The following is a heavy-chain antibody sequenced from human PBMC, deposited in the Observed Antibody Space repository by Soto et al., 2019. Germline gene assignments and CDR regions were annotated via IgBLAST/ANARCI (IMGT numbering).Heavy chain of an antibody. D-gene: IGHD2-15*01. CDR3: AGARCSGGSCTIQH. CDR2: IYYSGST. CDR1: GGSISSSSYY. Sequence: KTSETLSLTCTVSGGSISSSSYYWGWIRQPPGKGLEWIGSIYYSGSTYYNPSLKSRVTISVDTSKNQFSLKLSSVTAADTAVYYCAGARCSGGSCTIQHWGQGTLVTVSS. V-gene: IGHV4-39*01. J-gene: IGHJ1*01.